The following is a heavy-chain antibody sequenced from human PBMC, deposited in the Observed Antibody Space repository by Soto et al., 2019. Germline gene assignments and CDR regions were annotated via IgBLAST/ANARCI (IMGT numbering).Heavy chain of an antibody. V-gene: IGHV3-9*02. D-gene: IGHD4-17*01. CDR2: ISSNSDTI. Sequence: EVQLVESGGGLVQPGRSLRLSCVASGFTADDYAMHWVRQAPGKGLECVSGISSNSDTIDYADSVKGRFTISRDNAKNSLFLQMNSLRPEDTALDYCAKDMKWGGMTTIHYFDSWGQGTLVTVSS. CDR3: AKDMKWGGMTTIHYFDS. CDR1: GFTADDYA. J-gene: IGHJ4*02.